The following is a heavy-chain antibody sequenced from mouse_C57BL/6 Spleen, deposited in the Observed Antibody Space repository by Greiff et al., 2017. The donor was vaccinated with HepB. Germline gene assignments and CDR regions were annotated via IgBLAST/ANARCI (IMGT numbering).Heavy chain of an antibody. CDR1: GYSFTGYY. D-gene: IGHD1-1*01. Sequence: VQLQQSGPELVKPGASVKISCKASGYSFTGYYMHWVKQSSEKSLEWIGEINPSTGGTSYNQKFKGKATLTVDKSSSTAYMQLKSLTSEDSAVYYCARTFITTVVEVWYFDVWGTGTTVTVSS. J-gene: IGHJ1*03. CDR3: ARTFITTVVEVWYFDV. CDR2: INPSTGGT. V-gene: IGHV1-43*01.